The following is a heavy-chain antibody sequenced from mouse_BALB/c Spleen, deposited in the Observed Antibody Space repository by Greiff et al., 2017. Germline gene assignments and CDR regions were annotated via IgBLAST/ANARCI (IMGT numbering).Heavy chain of an antibody. D-gene: IGHD2-4*01. CDR2: IDPETGGT. CDR1: GYTFTDYE. V-gene: IGHV1-15*01. J-gene: IGHJ3*01. Sequence: VQVVESGAELVRPGASVTLSCKASGYTFTDYEMHWVKRTPVHGLEWIGAIDPETGGTAYNQKFKGKATLTADKSSSTAYMELRSLTSEDSAVYYCTSNDYDGPWFAYWGQGTLVTVSA. CDR3: TSNDYDGPWFAY.